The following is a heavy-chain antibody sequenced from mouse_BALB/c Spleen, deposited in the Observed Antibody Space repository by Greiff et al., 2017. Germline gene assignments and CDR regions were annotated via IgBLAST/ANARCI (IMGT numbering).Heavy chain of an antibody. CDR1: GFTFSSFG. V-gene: IGHV5-17*02. J-gene: IGHJ4*01. CDR2: ISSGSSTI. D-gene: IGHD3-1*01. Sequence: EVQRVESGGGLVQPGGSRKLSCAASGFTFSSFGMHWVRQAPEKGLEWVAYISSGSSTIYYADTVKGRFTISRDNPKNTLFLQMTSLRSEDTAMYYCARSPLGRGYAMDYWGQGTSVTVSS. CDR3: ARSPLGRGYAMDY.